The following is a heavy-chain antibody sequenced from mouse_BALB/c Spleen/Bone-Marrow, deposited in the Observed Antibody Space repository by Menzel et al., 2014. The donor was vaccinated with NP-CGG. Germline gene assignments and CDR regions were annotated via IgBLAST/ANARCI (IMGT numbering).Heavy chain of an antibody. CDR2: ISSGSSTI. Sequence: VQLQQPGGGLAQPGGSRKLSCAASGFTFSSFGMHWVRQAPEKGLEWVAYISSGSSTIYYADTVKGRFTISRDNPKNTLFLQMTSLRSEDTAMYYCVRSYDSYAMAFWGQGTSVTVSS. CDR1: GFTFSSFG. D-gene: IGHD2-10*02. CDR3: VRSYDSYAMAF. J-gene: IGHJ4*01. V-gene: IGHV5-17*02.